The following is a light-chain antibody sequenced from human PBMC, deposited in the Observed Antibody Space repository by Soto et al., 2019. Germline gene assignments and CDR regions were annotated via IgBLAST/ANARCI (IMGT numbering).Light chain of an antibody. CDR2: GAS. V-gene: IGKV3-20*01. CDR1: QNISSSY. CDR3: QQYGSSPLT. Sequence: IVLTQSPGTLSLSPGERATLSCRASQNISSSYLAWYQQKPGQAPRLIIYGASSRATGIPDRLSGNGSGTDFTLTISRLEPEDFAVYYCQQYGSSPLTFGGGTKVEIK. J-gene: IGKJ4*01.